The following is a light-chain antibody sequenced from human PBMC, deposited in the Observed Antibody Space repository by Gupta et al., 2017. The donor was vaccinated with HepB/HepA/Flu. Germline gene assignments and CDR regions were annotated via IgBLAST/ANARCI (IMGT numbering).Light chain of an antibody. CDR3: QQSVA. J-gene: IGKJ4*01. V-gene: IGKV3-20*01. CDR2: GAS. Sequence: EIVLTQSPGTLSLSPGERATLSCRASQSVSSSYLAWYQQKPGQAPRLLIYGASSRATGITDRFSGSGSGTDFTRPISRLEPEDFEVYDGQQSVAFGGGTKVEIK. CDR1: QSVSSSY.